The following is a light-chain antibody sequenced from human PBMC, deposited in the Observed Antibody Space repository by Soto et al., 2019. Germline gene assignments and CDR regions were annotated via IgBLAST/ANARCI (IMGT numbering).Light chain of an antibody. CDR2: KAS. J-gene: IGKJ1*01. CDR3: QQDNNYPWT. V-gene: IGKV1-5*03. CDR1: QSISSW. Sequence: DIQMTQSPSTLSASVGDRVTITCRASQSISSWLAWYQQKPGKAPKLLIYKASSLESGVPSRFSGSGSWTQITLTISRLQPDDFSTYYWQQDNNYPWTFGQGTKVEIK.